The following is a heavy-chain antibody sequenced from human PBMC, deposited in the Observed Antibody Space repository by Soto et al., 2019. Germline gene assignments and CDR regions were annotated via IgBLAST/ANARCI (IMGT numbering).Heavy chain of an antibody. J-gene: IGHJ4*02. CDR3: AKGSELYSSGWINY. D-gene: IGHD6-19*01. CDR1: GFTFSSYA. CDR2: ISCSGGST. Sequence: EVQLLESGGGLVQPGGSLRLSCAASGFTFSSYAMSWVRQAPGKGLEWVSAISCSGGSTYYADSVKGRFTISRDNSKNTLYLQMNSLRAEDTAVYYCAKGSELYSSGWINYWGQGTLVTVSS. V-gene: IGHV3-23*01.